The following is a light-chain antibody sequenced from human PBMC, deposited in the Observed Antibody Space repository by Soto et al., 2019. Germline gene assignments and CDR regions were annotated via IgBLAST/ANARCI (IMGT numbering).Light chain of an antibody. CDR1: QSVSSSY. CDR2: GAS. Sequence: EIVLTQSPGTLSLSPVERATLSCMASQSVSSSYLAWYQQKPGQAPRLVIYGASTRATGIPARFSGSGSGTEFTLTISSLQSEDFAVYYCQQYNNWPSWTFGQGTKVDI. V-gene: IGKV3-15*01. CDR3: QQYNNWPSWT. J-gene: IGKJ1*01.